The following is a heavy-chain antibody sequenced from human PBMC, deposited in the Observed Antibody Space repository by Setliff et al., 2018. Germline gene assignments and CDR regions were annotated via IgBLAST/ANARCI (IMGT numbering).Heavy chain of an antibody. CDR2: THIDGITV. J-gene: IGHJ6*02. CDR3: ARRLPYYGMDV. V-gene: IGHV3-48*03. Sequence: VGFLRLSCAASGFSFSRYEMIWVRQAPGKGLEWVSKTHIDGITVYSDSVKGRSIIYRDNARNSLHLQMNSLRAEDTAIYFCARRLPYYGMDVWGQGTTVTVSS. D-gene: IGHD2-15*01. CDR1: GFSFSRYE.